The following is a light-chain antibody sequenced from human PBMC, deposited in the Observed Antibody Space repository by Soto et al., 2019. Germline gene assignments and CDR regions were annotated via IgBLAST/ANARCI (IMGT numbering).Light chain of an antibody. CDR1: QSISSW. CDR2: KAS. CDR3: QQYHIYSGT. V-gene: IGKV1-5*03. Sequence: RLNISPATLSAYVEDRVTITCRASQSISSWLAWYQQKPGKAPKLLIYKASSLESGVPSRFSGSGSGTESTLTISSLQPDDFATYCCQQYHIYSGTFGQAAKV. J-gene: IGKJ1*01.